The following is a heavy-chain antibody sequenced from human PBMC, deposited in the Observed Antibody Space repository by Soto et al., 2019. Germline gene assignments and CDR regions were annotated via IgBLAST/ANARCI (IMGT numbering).Heavy chain of an antibody. CDR3: AIDRTHFDRTGYSGRWVFDP. D-gene: IGHD3-22*01. J-gene: IGHJ5*02. CDR1: GVTFNKNG. V-gene: IGHV1-69*13. Sequence: ASVRVSCKASGVTFNKNGVTWGRQAPGQGLEWMGRLIPIFGTPSYAQRFQGRVTIIADQSTSTAYMELRSLRSEDTAVYYCAIDRTHFDRTGYSGRWVFDPWGQGTLVTVSS. CDR2: LIPIFGTP.